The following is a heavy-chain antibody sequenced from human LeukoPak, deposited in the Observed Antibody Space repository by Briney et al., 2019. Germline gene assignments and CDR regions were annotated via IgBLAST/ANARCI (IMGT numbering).Heavy chain of an antibody. D-gene: IGHD5-18*01. CDR2: IYYSGST. CDR3: ARSGYSYGYVVDY. J-gene: IGHJ4*02. V-gene: IGHV4-30-4*01. Sequence: PSQTLSLTCTVSGGSISSGDYYWRWIRQPPGKGLEWIGYIYYSGSTYYNPSLKSPVTISVDTSKNQFSLKLSSVTAADTAVYYCARSGYSYGYVVDYWGQGTLVTVSS. CDR1: GGSISSGDYY.